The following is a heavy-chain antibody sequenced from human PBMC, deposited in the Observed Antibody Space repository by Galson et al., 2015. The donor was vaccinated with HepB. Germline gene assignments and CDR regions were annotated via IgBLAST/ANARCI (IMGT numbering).Heavy chain of an antibody. CDR2: IDPSDSYT. V-gene: IGHV5-10-1*01. J-gene: IGHJ4*02. D-gene: IGHD1-26*01. CDR1: GYSFTSYW. CDR3: ARHKEWELLNY. Sequence: GYSFTSYWINWVRQMPGKGLEWMGRIDPSDSYTDYSPSFQGHVTISADKSISTAYLQWSSLKASDTAMYYCARHKEWELLNYWGQGTLVTVSS.